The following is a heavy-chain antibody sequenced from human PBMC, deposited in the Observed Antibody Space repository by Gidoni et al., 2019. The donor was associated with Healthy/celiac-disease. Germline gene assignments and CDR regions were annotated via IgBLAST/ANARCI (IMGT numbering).Heavy chain of an antibody. V-gene: IGHV3-33*01. J-gene: IGHJ6*02. D-gene: IGHD3-10*01. Sequence: SSYGMHWVRQAPGKGLEWVAVIWYDGSNKYYADSVKGRFTISRDNPKNTLYLQMNSLRAEDTAVYYCARELGADVTMVRGIPGYMDVWGQGTTFTVSS. CDR1: SSYG. CDR2: IWYDGSNK. CDR3: ARELGADVTMVRGIPGYMDV.